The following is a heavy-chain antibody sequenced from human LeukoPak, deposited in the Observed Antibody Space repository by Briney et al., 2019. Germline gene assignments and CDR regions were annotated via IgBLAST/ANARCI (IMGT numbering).Heavy chain of an antibody. Sequence: SQTLSLTCAISGDSVSSNSAAWNWIRQSPSRGLEWLGRTYYRSKWYNDYAVSVKSRITIDPDTSKNQFSLQLNSVTPEDMAVYYCAREGQQLVRGGFDYWGQGTLVTVSS. J-gene: IGHJ4*02. CDR2: TYYRSKWYN. CDR3: AREGQQLVRGGFDY. D-gene: IGHD6-13*01. V-gene: IGHV6-1*01. CDR1: GDSVSSNSAA.